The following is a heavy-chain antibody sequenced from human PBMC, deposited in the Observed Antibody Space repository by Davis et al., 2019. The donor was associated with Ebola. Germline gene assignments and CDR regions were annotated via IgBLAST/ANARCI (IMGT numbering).Heavy chain of an antibody. CDR2: IYYSGIT. J-gene: IGHJ6*02. V-gene: IGHV4-39*02. CDR1: GGSISSSY. CDR3: ARDLGHIVVVTAVHYYYYGMDV. Sequence: MPSETLSLTCTVSGGSISSSYWGWIRQPPRKGLEWIGSIYYSGITYYNPSLKSRVTISVDTSKNQFPLKLRSVTAADTAVYYCARDLGHIVVVTAVHYYYYGMDVWGQGTTVTVSS. D-gene: IGHD2-21*02.